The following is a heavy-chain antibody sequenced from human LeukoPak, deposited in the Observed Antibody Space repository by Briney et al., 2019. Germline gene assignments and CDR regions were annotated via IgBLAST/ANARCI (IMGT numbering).Heavy chain of an antibody. J-gene: IGHJ4*02. CDR2: IKQDGSEK. CDR1: GFTFSSFW. V-gene: IGHV3-7*01. D-gene: IGHD1-7*01. Sequence: GGSLRLSCAVSGFTFSSFWMTWLRQAPGKGLQWVANIKQDGSEKYYVDSVKGRFTISRDNAKKSLYLQMNSLRAEDTAVYYCARDDDWNYEDYWGQGTLVTVSS. CDR3: ARDDDWNYEDY.